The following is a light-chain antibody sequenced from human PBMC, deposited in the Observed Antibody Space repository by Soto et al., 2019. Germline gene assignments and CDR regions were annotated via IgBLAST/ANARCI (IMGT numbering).Light chain of an antibody. V-gene: IGKV3D-15*01. CDR3: QQYYSTPRT. J-gene: IGKJ1*01. CDR1: QSVSGY. Sequence: EIVLTQSPATLSLSPGETATLSCRASQSVSGYIGWYQQKPGQAPRLLIYADSNRATGIPARFSGSGSGTEFTLTISSLQAEDVAVYYCQQYYSTPRTFGQGTKVDI. CDR2: ADS.